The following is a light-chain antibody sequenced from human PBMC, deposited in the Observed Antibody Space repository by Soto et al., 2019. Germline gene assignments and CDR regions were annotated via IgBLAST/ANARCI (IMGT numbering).Light chain of an antibody. CDR3: CSYAGSRTWV. J-gene: IGLJ3*02. CDR1: SSDVGRYNL. CDR2: EGS. V-gene: IGLV2-23*01. Sequence: QSALTQPASVSGSPGQSINISCTGSSSDVGRYNLVSWYQQHPGKAPKLMIYEGSKRPSGVSNRFSGSKSGNTASLTISGLQAEDEADYYCCSYAGSRTWVFGGGTKLTVL.